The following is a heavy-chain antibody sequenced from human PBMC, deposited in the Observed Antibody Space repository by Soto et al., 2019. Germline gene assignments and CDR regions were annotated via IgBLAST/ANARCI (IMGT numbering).Heavy chain of an antibody. Sequence: SQTLSLTCAISGDSFSSNGVAWNWIRQSPSRGLEWLGRTYYRSKWYNDYAVSVKSRITVNPDTSKNQFSLQLSSVTPEDTAVYYCARGKYSGFDVCGQGTMVTV. CDR1: GDSFSSNGVA. V-gene: IGHV6-1*01. D-gene: IGHD2-15*01. CDR2: TYYRSKWYN. J-gene: IGHJ3*01. CDR3: ARGKYSGFDV.